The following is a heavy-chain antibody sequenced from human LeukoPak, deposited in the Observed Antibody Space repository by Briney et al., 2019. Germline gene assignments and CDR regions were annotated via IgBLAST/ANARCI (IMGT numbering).Heavy chain of an antibody. D-gene: IGHD5-18*01. CDR1: GGSISSSSYY. V-gene: IGHV4-39*07. Sequence: SETLSLTCTVSGGSISSSSYYWGWIRQPPGEGLEWTGSIYYGGSTYYNPSLKSRVSISVDTSKNQFSLKVSSVTAADTAVYYCARGSYGQPRNWFDPWGQGTLVTVSS. CDR3: ARGSYGQPRNWFDP. J-gene: IGHJ5*02. CDR2: IYYGGST.